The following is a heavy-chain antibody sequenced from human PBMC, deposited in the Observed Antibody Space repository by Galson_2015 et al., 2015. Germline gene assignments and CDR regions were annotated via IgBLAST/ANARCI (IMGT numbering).Heavy chain of an antibody. V-gene: IGHV3-49*03. Sequence: RLSCAASGFTFGDYAMSWFRQAPGKGLEWVGFIRSKAYGGTTEYAASVKGRFTISRDDSKSIAYLQMNSLKTEDTAVYYCTSGGYYYDSSGYYDEDYWGQGTLVTVSS. D-gene: IGHD3-22*01. CDR2: IRSKAYGGTT. CDR3: TSGGYYYDSSGYYDEDY. J-gene: IGHJ4*02. CDR1: GFTFGDYA.